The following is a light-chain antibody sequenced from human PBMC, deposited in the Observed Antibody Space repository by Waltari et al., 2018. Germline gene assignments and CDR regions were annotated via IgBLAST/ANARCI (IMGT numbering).Light chain of an antibody. CDR1: QGITNS. V-gene: IGKV1-16*01. CDR3: QQLKSYPLT. J-gene: IGKJ4*01. CDR2: AAS. Sequence: CRESQGITNSLAWFQKKPGEAPRSLIYAASTLQSGVPSRFSGSGSGTDFTLTISSLQPEDSATYYCQQLKSYPLTFGGGTKVEI.